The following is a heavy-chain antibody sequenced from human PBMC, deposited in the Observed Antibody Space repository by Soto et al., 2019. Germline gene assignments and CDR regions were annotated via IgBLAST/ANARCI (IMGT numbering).Heavy chain of an antibody. CDR3: AKHHGYRSLSGMDV. Sequence: VKVSCKASGYTFTSYGISWVRQAPGQGLEWMGWISAYNGNTNYAQKLQGRVTMTTDTSTSTAYMELRSLRSDDTAVYYCAKHHGYRSLSGMDVWGQGTTVTVSS. J-gene: IGHJ6*02. D-gene: IGHD5-18*01. CDR2: ISAYNGNT. V-gene: IGHV1-18*01. CDR1: GYTFTSYG.